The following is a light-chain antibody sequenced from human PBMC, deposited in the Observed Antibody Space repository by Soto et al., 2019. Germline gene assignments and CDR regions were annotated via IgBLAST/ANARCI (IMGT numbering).Light chain of an antibody. V-gene: IGKV3-15*01. J-gene: IGKJ1*01. CDR2: GAS. CDR3: QQSNNWPWT. CDR1: QSVSSSY. Sequence: ELVLTQSPGTLSLSPGARATLSCRASQSVSSSYLAWYQQKPGQAPRLLIYGASSRATGTPARFSGSGSGTELTITISSLQSEDSEVYYCQQSNNWPWTFGQGTKVDIK.